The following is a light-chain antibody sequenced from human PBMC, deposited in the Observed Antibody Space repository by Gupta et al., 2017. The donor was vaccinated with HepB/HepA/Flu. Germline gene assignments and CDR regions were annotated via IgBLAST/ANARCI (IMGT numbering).Light chain of an antibody. CDR1: TGHSSYA. J-gene: IGLJ1*01. V-gene: IGLV4-69*01. CDR3: QTWGSGIGYA. CDR2: VNSDGSH. Sequence: QLVLTQSPSAPASLGASVTLTCTLSTGHSSYAIAWHQQQPEKGPRYLMKVNSDGSHTKGDGIPDPFSGSSSGAERYLTISSLQSEDEADYYCQTWGSGIGYAFGTGTKVTVL.